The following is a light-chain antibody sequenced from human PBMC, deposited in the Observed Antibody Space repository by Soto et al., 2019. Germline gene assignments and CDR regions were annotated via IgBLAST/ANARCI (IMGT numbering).Light chain of an antibody. J-gene: IGLJ1*01. CDR3: SSYTSSSTYV. CDR2: EVS. CDR1: SSDVGRYNY. V-gene: IGLV2-14*01. Sequence: QSVLPPPSSLSVSPGQSITISCTVTSSDVGRYNYVSWYQQHPGKVPKLMIYEVSNRPSGVSNRFSGSKSGNTASLTISGLQAEDEADYYCSSYTSSSTYVFGTGTKV.